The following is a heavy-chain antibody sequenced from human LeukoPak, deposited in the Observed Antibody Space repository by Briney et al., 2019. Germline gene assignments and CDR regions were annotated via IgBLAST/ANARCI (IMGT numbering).Heavy chain of an antibody. CDR1: GGTFSSYA. V-gene: IGHV1-69*13. CDR2: IIPIFGTA. Sequence: GASVKVSCKASGGTFSSYAISWVRQAPGQGLEWMGGIIPIFGTANYAQKFQGRVTITADESTSTAYMELSSLRSEDTAVYYCATGVGDYGDPKPNWFDPWGQGTLVTVSS. CDR3: ATGVGDYGDPKPNWFDP. D-gene: IGHD4-17*01. J-gene: IGHJ5*02.